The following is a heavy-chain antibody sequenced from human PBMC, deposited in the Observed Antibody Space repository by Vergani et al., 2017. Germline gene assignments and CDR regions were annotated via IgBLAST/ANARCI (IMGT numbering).Heavy chain of an antibody. CDR2: ISGSGGST. J-gene: IGHJ5*02. D-gene: IGHD6-13*01. CDR3: AKDVGYGSWSSSSRGSNWFDP. Sequence: EVQLLESGGGLVQPGGSLRLSCAASGFTFSSYAMSWVRQAPGKGLEWVSAISGSGGSTYYADSVKGRFTISRDNSKNTLYLQMNSLRAEDTAVYYCAKDVGYGSWSSSSRGSNWFDPWGQGTLVTVSS. V-gene: IGHV3-23*01. CDR1: GFTFSSYA.